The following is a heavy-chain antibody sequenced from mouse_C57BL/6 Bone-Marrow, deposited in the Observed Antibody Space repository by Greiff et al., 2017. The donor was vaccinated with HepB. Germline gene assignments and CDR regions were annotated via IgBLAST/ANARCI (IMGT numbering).Heavy chain of an antibody. CDR3: AREGYDYDVAWFAY. J-gene: IGHJ3*01. V-gene: IGHV1-4*01. Sequence: QVQLKQSGAELARPGASVKMSCKASGYTFTSYTLHWVKQRPGQGLEWIGYINPSSGYTKYNQKFKDKATLTADKSSSTAYMQLSSLTSEDSAVYYCAREGYDYDVAWFAYWGQGTLVTVSA. CDR2: INPSSGYT. D-gene: IGHD2-4*01. CDR1: GYTFTSYT.